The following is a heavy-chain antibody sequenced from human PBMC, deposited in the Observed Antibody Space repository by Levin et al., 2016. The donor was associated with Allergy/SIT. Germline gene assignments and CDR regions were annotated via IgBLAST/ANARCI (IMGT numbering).Heavy chain of an antibody. CDR3: ARDYYSDYYGMDV. V-gene: IGHV3-33*01. J-gene: IGHJ6*04. D-gene: IGHD4-11*01. CDR2: IWYDGSNE. Sequence: VRQAPGKGLEWVALIWYDGSNEYYADSVKGRFIISRDNSKNTVYLQMNSLRAEDTAVYYCARDYYSDYYGMDVWGEGTTVTVSS.